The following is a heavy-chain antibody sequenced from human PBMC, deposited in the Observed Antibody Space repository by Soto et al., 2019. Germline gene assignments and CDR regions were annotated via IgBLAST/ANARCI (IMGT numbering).Heavy chain of an antibody. CDR2: INHSGST. V-gene: IGHV4-34*01. CDR1: VGSFSGYY. J-gene: IGHJ4*02. CDR3: ARGRGWLRLKKWSFDY. Sequence: AKTLSLTCCVYVGSFSGYYWSWSRQPPGKGLEWIGEINHSGSTNYNPSLKSRVTISVDTSKNQFSLKLSSVTAADTAVYYCARGRGWLRLKKWSFDYWGQGTLVTVS. D-gene: IGHD5-12*01.